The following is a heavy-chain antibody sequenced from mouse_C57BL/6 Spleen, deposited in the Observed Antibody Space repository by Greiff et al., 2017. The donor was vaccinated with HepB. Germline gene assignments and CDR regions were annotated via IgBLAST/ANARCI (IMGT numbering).Heavy chain of an antibody. Sequence: QVTLKVSGPGILQSSQTLSLTCSFSGFSLSTSGMGVSWIRQPSGKGLEWLAHIYWDDDKRYNPSLKSRLTISKDTSRNQVFLKITSVDTADTATYYCAHLGLGSSYVYAMDYWGQGTSVTVSS. J-gene: IGHJ4*01. D-gene: IGHD1-1*01. CDR1: GFSLSTSGMG. CDR2: IYWDDDK. V-gene: IGHV8-12*01. CDR3: AHLGLGSSYVYAMDY.